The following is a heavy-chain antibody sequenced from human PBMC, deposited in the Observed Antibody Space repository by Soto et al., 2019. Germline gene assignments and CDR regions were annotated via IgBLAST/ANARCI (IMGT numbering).Heavy chain of an antibody. V-gene: IGHV3-15*07. D-gene: IGHD3-22*01. CDR2: IKSKTDGGTT. Sequence: GGSLRLSCASSGFTFSNAWINWVRQAPGKGLEWVGRIKSKTDGGTTDYAAPVKGRFAISRDDSNNMVYLQMNSLKIEDTAVYYCTTDSYSTIIIVRFDYWGHGTLVTVSS. J-gene: IGHJ4*01. CDR3: TTDSYSTIIIVRFDY. CDR1: GFTFSNAW.